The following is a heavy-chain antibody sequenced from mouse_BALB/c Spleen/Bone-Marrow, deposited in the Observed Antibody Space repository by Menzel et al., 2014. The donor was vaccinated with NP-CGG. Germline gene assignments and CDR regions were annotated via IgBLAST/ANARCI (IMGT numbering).Heavy chain of an antibody. CDR2: NYPGSGST. CDR3: TREDRDWYFDV. J-gene: IGHJ1*01. V-gene: IGHV1S22*01. CDR1: GCTFTSYW. Sequence: LKQSGSELVRPGASVKLSCKASGCTFTSYWMHWVKQRPGQGLEWIGNNYPGSGSTNYDEKFKSKATLTVDTSSSTAYMQLSSLTSEDSAVYFCTREDRDWYFDVWGAGTTVTVSS.